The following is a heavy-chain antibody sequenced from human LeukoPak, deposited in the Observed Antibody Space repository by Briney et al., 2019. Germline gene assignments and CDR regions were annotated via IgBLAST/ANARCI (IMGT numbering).Heavy chain of an antibody. CDR1: GFTFSSYA. J-gene: IGHJ4*02. CDR2: ISYDGSNK. CDR3: ARVLREGYVDTAMVTDY. D-gene: IGHD5-18*01. V-gene: IGHV3-30*04. Sequence: GRSLRLSCAASGFTFSSYATHWVRQAPGKGLEWVAVISYDGSNKYYADSVKGRFTNSRDNSKNTLYLQMSSLRAEDTAVYYCARVLREGYVDTAMVTDYWGQGTLVTVSS.